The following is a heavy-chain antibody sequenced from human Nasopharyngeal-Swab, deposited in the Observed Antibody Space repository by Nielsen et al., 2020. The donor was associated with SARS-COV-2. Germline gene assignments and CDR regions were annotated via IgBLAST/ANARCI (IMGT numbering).Heavy chain of an antibody. Sequence: SETLSLTCTVSSGSISTGDFFWSWIRQPPGKGLEWIGYISYSGNTYYNPSFKSRVTISVDTSENQFSLKLSSLTAADTAVYYCARVAVVVPAASLWGYFDYWGQGTLVTVSS. V-gene: IGHV4-30-4*01. CDR2: ISYSGNT. CDR1: SGSISTGDFF. CDR3: ARVAVVVPAASLWGYFDY. D-gene: IGHD2-2*01. J-gene: IGHJ4*02.